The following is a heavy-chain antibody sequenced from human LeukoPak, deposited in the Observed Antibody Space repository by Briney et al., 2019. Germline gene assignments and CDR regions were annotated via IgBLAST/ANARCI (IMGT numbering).Heavy chain of an antibody. V-gene: IGHV3-23*01. J-gene: IGHJ4*02. D-gene: IGHD3-10*01. Sequence: GGSLRLSCAASGFTFSSYAMSWVRQAPGKGLEWISAISGGGGSTYYADSVKGRFTIARDNSKNTLYLQMNSLRADDTAVYYCASGEWPQNYWGQGTLVTVSS. CDR2: ISGGGGST. CDR1: GFTFSSYA. CDR3: ASGEWPQNY.